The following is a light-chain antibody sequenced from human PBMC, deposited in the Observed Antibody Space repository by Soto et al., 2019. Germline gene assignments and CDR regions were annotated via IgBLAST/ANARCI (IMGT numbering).Light chain of an antibody. CDR2: AAS. CDR3: QQSYSTPWT. V-gene: IGKV1-39*01. CDR1: QSIISY. J-gene: IGKJ1*01. Sequence: DIQMTQSPSSLSASVGDRVTITCRASQSIISYLNWYQQKPGKTPNLLIYAASSLQSGVPSRFSGSGSGTDFTLTISSLQPEDFATYYCQQSYSTPWTLGQGTKVEIK.